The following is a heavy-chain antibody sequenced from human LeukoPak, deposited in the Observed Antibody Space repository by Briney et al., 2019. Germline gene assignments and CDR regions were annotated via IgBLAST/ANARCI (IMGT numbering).Heavy chain of an antibody. D-gene: IGHD2-15*01. CDR2: IYNRGST. Sequence: PSETLSLTCTVSGGSVSSNGYFWNWIRQPPGKGLEWIGYIYNRGSTNYNPSLKSRVTISVDTSNNQFSLKLSSVTAADTAVYYCARRPNSWNWFDPWGQGTLVTVSS. J-gene: IGHJ5*02. CDR1: GGSVSSNGYF. CDR3: ARRPNSWNWFDP. V-gene: IGHV4-61*08.